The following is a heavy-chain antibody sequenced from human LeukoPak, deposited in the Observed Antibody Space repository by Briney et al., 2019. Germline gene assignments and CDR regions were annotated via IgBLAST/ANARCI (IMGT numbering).Heavy chain of an antibody. Sequence: ASVKVSCKASGYIFNRYGITWVRQAPGQGLEWMGWISAYNGNTNYAQKLQGRVTMTTDTSTSTAYMELRSLRSDDTAVYYCAKSFYDSSGLDAFDIWGQGTMVTVSS. D-gene: IGHD3-22*01. V-gene: IGHV1-18*01. CDR2: ISAYNGNT. CDR3: AKSFYDSSGLDAFDI. J-gene: IGHJ3*02. CDR1: GYIFNRYG.